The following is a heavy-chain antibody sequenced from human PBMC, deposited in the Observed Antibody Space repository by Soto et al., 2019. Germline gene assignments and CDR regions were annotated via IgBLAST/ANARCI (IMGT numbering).Heavy chain of an antibody. J-gene: IGHJ1*01. CDR1: GFTFPSSA. CDR3: AADDMTTFI. D-gene: IGHD1-1*01. V-gene: IGHV1-58*01. CDR2: IVVGSGNT. Sequence: SVNVSCKASGFTFPSSAVQWVRQARGQRLEWIGWIVVGSGNTNSAQKFQERVTFTRDMSTSTVYMELSSLKFEDTALYYCAADDMTTFIWGQGTLVPVSS.